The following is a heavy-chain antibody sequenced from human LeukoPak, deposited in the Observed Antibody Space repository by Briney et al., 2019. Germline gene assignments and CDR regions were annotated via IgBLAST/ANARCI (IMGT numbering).Heavy chain of an antibody. CDR3: AKASYTSGSYYFDY. CDR1: GFTFSSYA. J-gene: IGHJ4*02. CDR2: ISGSGGST. Sequence: GGSLRLSCAASGFTFSSYATSWVRQAPGKGLEWVSGISGSGGSTYYADSVKGRFTISRDNSKNTLYLQMNSLRAEDTAVYYCAKASYTSGSYYFDYWGQGTLVTVSS. V-gene: IGHV3-23*01. D-gene: IGHD6-19*01.